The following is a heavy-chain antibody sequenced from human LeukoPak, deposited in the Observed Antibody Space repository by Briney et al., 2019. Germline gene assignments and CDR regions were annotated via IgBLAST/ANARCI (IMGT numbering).Heavy chain of an antibody. CDR1: GFTVSSNY. CDR3: AKGDLYSSSWSGFDY. V-gene: IGHV3-23*01. J-gene: IGHJ4*02. D-gene: IGHD6-13*01. Sequence: GGSLRLSCAASGFTVSSNYMSWVRQAPGKGLEWVSAISGSGGSTYYADSVKGRFTISRDNSKNTLYLQMNSLRAEDTAVYYCAKGDLYSSSWSGFDYWGQGTLVTVSS. CDR2: ISGSGGST.